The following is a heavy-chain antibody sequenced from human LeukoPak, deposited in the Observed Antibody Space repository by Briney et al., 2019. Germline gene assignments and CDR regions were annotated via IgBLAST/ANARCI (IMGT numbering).Heavy chain of an antibody. J-gene: IGHJ4*02. V-gene: IGHV3-49*04. CDR2: IRSKAYGGTT. Sequence: SGGSLRLSCAASGFTVSSNYMSWVRQAPGKGLEWVGFIRSKAYGGTTEYAASVKGRFTISRDDSKSIAYLQMNSLKTEDTAVYYCTRDDFWSGYYMDSLTSFDYWGQGTLVTVSS. CDR1: GFTVSSNY. CDR3: TRDDFWSGYYMDSLTSFDY. D-gene: IGHD3-3*01.